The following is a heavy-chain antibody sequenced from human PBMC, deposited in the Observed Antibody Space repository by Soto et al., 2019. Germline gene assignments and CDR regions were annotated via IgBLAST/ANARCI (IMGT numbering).Heavy chain of an antibody. CDR2: IYYSGST. J-gene: IGHJ5*02. CDR3: ATQEVGGSYVYTFDP. V-gene: IGHV4-39*02. Sequence: QLQLQESGPGLVKPSETLSLTCTVSGGSISSSSYYWGWIRQPPGKGLEWIGSIYYSGSTYYNPSLKGRVPISVDTSKNHLSLTLSSVTAADTAVYYCATQEVGGSYVYTFDPWGQGTLVTVSS. D-gene: IGHD1-26*01. CDR1: GGSISSSSYY.